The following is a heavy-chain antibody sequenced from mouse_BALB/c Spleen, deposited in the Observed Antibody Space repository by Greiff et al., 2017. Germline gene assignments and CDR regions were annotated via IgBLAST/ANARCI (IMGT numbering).Heavy chain of an antibody. CDR2: INPSSGYT. J-gene: IGHJ2*01. Sequence: VKLMESGAELARPGASVKMSCKASGYTFTSYTMHWVKQRPGQGLEWIGYINPSSGYTNYNQKFKDKATLTADKSSSTAYMQLSSLTSEDSAVYYCARGPTVVAPDYWGQGTTLTVSS. CDR1: GYTFTSYT. D-gene: IGHD1-1*01. CDR3: ARGPTVVAPDY. V-gene: IGHV1-4*01.